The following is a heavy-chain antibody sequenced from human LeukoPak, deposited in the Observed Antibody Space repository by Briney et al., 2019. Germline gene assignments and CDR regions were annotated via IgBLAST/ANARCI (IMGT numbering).Heavy chain of an antibody. V-gene: IGHV4-30-4*01. D-gene: IGHD3-22*01. Sequence: PSETLSLTCTVSGGSINSGDYYWSWIRQPPGKGLEWIGYIYYSGSTYYNPSLKSRVTISVDTSKNQFSLKLSSVTAADTAVYYCARPTYDSSGYWAFFGYWGQGTLVTVSS. CDR3: ARPTYDSSGYWAFFGY. CDR2: IYYSGST. J-gene: IGHJ4*02. CDR1: GGSINSGDYY.